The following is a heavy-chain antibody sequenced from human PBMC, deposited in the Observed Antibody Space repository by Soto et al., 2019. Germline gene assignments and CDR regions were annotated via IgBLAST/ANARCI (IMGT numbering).Heavy chain of an antibody. CDR3: ANDYGGNSHLDY. Sequence: ESGGGVVQPGRSLRLSCAASGFTFSSYAMHWVRQAPGKGLEWVAVISYDGSNKYYADSVKGRFTISRDNSKNTLYLQMNSLRAEDTAVYYCANDYGGNSHLDYWGQGTLVTVSS. CDR1: GFTFSSYA. D-gene: IGHD4-17*01. J-gene: IGHJ4*02. V-gene: IGHV3-30-3*02. CDR2: ISYDGSNK.